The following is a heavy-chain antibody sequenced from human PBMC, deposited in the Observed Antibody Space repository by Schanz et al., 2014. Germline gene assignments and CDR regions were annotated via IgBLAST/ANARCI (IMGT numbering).Heavy chain of an antibody. CDR1: GFTFSSYS. D-gene: IGHD6-13*01. CDR3: AREQIMAAAGRVDY. J-gene: IGHJ4*01. CDR2: ISGSGGST. Sequence: EVQLVESGGGLVKPGGSLRLSCAASGFTFSSYSMNWVRQAPGKGLEWVSAISGSGGSTYYADSVKGRFTISRDNSKNTLYLQMNSLRAEDTAVYYCAREQIMAAAGRVDYWGHGALVTVSS. V-gene: IGHV3-23*04.